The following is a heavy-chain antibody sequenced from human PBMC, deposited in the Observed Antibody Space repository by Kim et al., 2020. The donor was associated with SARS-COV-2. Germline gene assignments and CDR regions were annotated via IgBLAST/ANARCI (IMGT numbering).Heavy chain of an antibody. CDR1: GFTFSSYA. J-gene: IGHJ4*02. D-gene: IGHD6-13*01. V-gene: IGHV3-30*04. Sequence: GGSLRLSCVASGFTFSSYAIHWVRQAPGRGLEWVATISSEGSRNFYVDSVKGRFTISRDNAKNTLYLQMNSLRAEDTALYYCAKEARQPSLVDYWGQGPL. CDR3: AKEARQPSLVDY. CDR2: ISSEGSRN.